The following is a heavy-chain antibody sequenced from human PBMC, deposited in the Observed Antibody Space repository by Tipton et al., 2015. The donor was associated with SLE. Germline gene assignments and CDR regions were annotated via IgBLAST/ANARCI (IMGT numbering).Heavy chain of an antibody. V-gene: IGHV3-33*01. CDR2: IWYDGSNK. Sequence: SGFTFSSYGMHWVRQAPGKGLEWVAVIWYDGSNKYYADSVKGRFTISRDNSKNTLYLQMNSLRAEDTAVYYCARESPRPDAFVIWGQGTMVTVSS. CDR1: GFTFSSYG. J-gene: IGHJ3*02. CDR3: ARESPRPDAFVI.